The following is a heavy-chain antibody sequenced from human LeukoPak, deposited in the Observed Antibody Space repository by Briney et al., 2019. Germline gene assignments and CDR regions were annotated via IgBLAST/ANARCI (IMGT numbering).Heavy chain of an antibody. J-gene: IGHJ2*01. CDR3: ARDPISAYGEVWYFDL. V-gene: IGHV3-7*01. Sequence: GGSLTLSCAASGFPFSSHWMSWVRQAPGKGLEWVANIRQDGGERYYVDSVKGRFTISRDNAKNSLFLQMNSLRVEDTAVYYCARDPISAYGEVWYFDLWGRGTLVTVSS. CDR1: GFPFSSHW. D-gene: IGHD4-17*01. CDR2: IRQDGGER.